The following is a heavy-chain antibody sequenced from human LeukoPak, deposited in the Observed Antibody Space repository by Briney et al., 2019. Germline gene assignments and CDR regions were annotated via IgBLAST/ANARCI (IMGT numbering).Heavy chain of an antibody. J-gene: IGHJ4*02. CDR3: ARVGEITMIVVDTDY. D-gene: IGHD3-22*01. CDR2: ISAYNGNT. Sequence: ASVKVSSKASVYTFTSYGISWVRQAPGQGLEWMGWISAYNGNTNYAQKLQGRVTTTTDTSTSTAYMELWSLRSDDTAVYYCARVGEITMIVVDTDYWGQGTLVTVSS. V-gene: IGHV1-18*01. CDR1: VYTFTSYG.